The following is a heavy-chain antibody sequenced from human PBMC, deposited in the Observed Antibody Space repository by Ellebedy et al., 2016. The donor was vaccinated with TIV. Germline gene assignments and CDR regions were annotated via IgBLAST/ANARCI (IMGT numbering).Heavy chain of an antibody. D-gene: IGHD3-22*01. J-gene: IGHJ4*02. V-gene: IGHV3-9*01. Sequence: GGSLRLXCAASGFTFDDYAMHWVRQAPGKGLEWVSGISWNSGSIGYVDSVKGRFTISRDNAKNSLYLQMNSLRAEDTAVYYCASHSSGYWGYFDYWGQGTLVTVSS. CDR3: ASHSSGYWGYFDY. CDR1: GFTFDDYA. CDR2: ISWNSGSI.